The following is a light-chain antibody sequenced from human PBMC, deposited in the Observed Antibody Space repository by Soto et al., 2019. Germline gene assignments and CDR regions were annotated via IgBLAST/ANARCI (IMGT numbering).Light chain of an antibody. CDR3: QQYNSYSPRT. V-gene: IGKV1-5*01. J-gene: IGKJ1*01. CDR2: DAS. CDR1: QSIGNW. Sequence: DIQMTQSPSSMSASVGYIVTITFRASQSIGNWLAWYQQKPGKAPNLLIYDASTLENGVPSRFSGSASGTDFTLTISSLQPYDFATYYCQQYNSYSPRTFGQGTKVDIK.